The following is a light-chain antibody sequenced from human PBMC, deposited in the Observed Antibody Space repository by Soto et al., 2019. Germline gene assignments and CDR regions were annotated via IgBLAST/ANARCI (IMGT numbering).Light chain of an antibody. CDR2: WAS. Sequence: DILMTQSPDSLAVSLGERATINCKSSQSVLYIPTNKNYLAWYQQKPGQPPKLLIYWASTRESGVPDRFSGRGSGPDFTLTISSLQAEDVAVYYCQQYFTTPRLGFGGGTKVDIK. CDR1: QSVLYIPTNKNY. J-gene: IGKJ4*01. V-gene: IGKV4-1*01. CDR3: QQYFTTPRLG.